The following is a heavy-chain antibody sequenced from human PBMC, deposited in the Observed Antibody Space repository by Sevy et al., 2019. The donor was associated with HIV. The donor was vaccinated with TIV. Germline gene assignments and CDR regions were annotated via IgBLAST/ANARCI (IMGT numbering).Heavy chain of an antibody. J-gene: IGHJ5*02. V-gene: IGHV3-74*01. CDR3: AKALVETEDKNEFDP. Sequence: GGSLRLSCTASGFISSPYWMHWVRQAPGKGLVWVSRINPDGSITSYADAVKGRFTISRDNSQNRLYLQMNSLRAEDTALYYCAKALVETEDKNEFDPWGQGTLVTVSS. CDR2: INPDGSIT. CDR1: GFISSPYW. D-gene: IGHD2-8*02.